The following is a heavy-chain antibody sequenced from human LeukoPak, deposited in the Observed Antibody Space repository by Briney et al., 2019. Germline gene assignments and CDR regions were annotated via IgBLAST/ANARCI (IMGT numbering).Heavy chain of an antibody. D-gene: IGHD1-26*01. V-gene: IGHV4-38-2*02. CDR1: GYSISSGYY. CDR2: IYHSGST. J-gene: IGHJ3*02. Sequence: NPSETLSLTCTVSGYSISSGYYWGWIRQPPGKGLEWIGSIYHSGSTYYNPSLKSRVTISVDTSKSQFSLKLSSVTAADTAVYYCARDANSGSYYVLDQAFDIWGQGTMVTVSS. CDR3: ARDANSGSYYVLDQAFDI.